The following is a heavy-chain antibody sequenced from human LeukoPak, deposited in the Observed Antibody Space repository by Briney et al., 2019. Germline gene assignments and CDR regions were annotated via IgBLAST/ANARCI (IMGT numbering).Heavy chain of an antibody. CDR1: GLSIGDNS. D-gene: IGHD2-15*01. J-gene: IGHJ6*02. CDR3: ARGPNRWWVVSRNWGMDV. CDR2: ISWDESTT. Sequence: TGGSLRLSCAASGLSIGDNSMHWVRQAPGKGLEWVSLISWDESTTYYSDSVKGRFTVSRDSSKNPLYLQMNSLRTGDTALYYCARGPNRWWVVSRNWGMDVWGQGTTVTVSS. V-gene: IGHV3-43*01.